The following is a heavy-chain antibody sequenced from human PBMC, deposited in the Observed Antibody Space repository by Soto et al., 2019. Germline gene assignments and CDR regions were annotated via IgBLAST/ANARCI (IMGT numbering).Heavy chain of an antibody. J-gene: IGHJ6*02. CDR1: GDTFNTFA. Sequence: QVQLVQSGAEVKQPGSSVRVSCKSSGDTFNTFAISWVRQAPGQGLEWMGGIIPIFGAPDYAQQFPGRVTISADESTRTAYLDLRRLRSEDTAVYYCARSPGITGTRARQYAMDVWGQGTTVTVSS. V-gene: IGHV1-69*01. CDR3: ARSPGITGTRARQYAMDV. CDR2: IIPIFGAP. D-gene: IGHD1-20*01.